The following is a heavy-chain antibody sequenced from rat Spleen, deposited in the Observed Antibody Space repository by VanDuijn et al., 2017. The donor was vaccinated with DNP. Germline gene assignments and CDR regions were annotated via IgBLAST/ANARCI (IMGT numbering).Heavy chain of an antibody. Sequence: EVQLVESGGGLVQPGRSLKLSCAASGFTFSDYNMAWVRQAPKKGLEWVATIIYDGSSTYYGDSVKGRFTISRDNAKSTLYLQVDSLRSEDTATYYCATLMYATDYYYFHYWGQGVMVTVSS. CDR2: IIYDGSST. D-gene: IGHD1-6*01. CDR3: ATLMYATDYYYFHY. J-gene: IGHJ2*01. CDR1: GFTFSDYN. V-gene: IGHV5-7*01.